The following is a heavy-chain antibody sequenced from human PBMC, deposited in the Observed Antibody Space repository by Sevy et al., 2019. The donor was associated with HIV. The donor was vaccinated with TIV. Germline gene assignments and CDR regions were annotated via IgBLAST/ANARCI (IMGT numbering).Heavy chain of an antibody. Sequence: GGSLRLSCAASGFTFDDYTMHWVRQAPGKGLEWVSLISWDGGSTYYADSVKGRFTISRDNSKNSLYLQMNRLRTEDTAVYYCAKGDYYDSSGYYGYYGMDVWGQGTTVTVSS. CDR1: GFTFDDYT. CDR3: AKGDYYDSSGYYGYYGMDV. V-gene: IGHV3-43*01. D-gene: IGHD3-22*01. J-gene: IGHJ6*02. CDR2: ISWDGGST.